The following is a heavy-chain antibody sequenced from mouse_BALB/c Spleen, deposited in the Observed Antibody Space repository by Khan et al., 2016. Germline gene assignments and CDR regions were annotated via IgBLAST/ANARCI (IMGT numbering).Heavy chain of an antibody. Sequence: EVELVESGGGLVQPGGSRKLSCAASGFTFSNFGMHWVRQAPEKGLEWVAFISSGSSTIYYADTVKGRFTVSRDNPKNTLFLQMTSLGSEDTAMYYCGRGDFWGQGTTLTVS. CDR2: ISSGSSTI. J-gene: IGHJ2*01. CDR3: GRGDF. V-gene: IGHV5-17*02. CDR1: GFTFSNFG.